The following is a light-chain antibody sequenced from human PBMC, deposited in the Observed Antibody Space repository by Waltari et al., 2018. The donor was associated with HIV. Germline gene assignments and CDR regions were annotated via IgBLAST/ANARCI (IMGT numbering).Light chain of an antibody. J-gene: IGKJ2*01. Sequence: EIVLTQSPPTLSLSPGERATLSCRASQDISSNLAWYQQKPGQAPRLLIYDASNRATGIPARFSGSGSGTDFTLTISSLEPEDFAVYYCQQRSYWPFTFGQGTKLEIK. CDR2: DAS. V-gene: IGKV3D-11*01. CDR3: QQRSYWPFT. CDR1: QDISSN.